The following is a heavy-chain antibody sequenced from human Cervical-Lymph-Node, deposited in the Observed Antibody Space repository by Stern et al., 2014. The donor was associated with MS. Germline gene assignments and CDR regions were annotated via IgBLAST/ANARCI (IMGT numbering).Heavy chain of an antibody. CDR2: VYYSGAT. J-gene: IGHJ4*02. CDR3: AKHACTGAACPFDL. D-gene: IGHD2-8*02. V-gene: IGHV4-39*01. Sequence: QVQLQESGPGLVKPSETLSLTCAVSGDSISSYTHYWAWIRQPPGKGLEWIGSVYYSGATYYNPSLKSPVTISVDTSQNHFSLGLTSVTAADTAVYYCAKHACTGAACPFDLWGQGTLVTVSS. CDR1: GDSISSYTHY.